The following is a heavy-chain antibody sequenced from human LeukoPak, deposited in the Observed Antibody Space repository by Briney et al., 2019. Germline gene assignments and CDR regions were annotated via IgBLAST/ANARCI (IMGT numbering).Heavy chain of an antibody. CDR1: GFTFDDYA. V-gene: IGHV3-9*01. D-gene: IGHD3-10*01. J-gene: IGHJ4*02. CDR3: AKDIVLLWFGELPGGFDY. CDR2: ISWNSGSI. Sequence: PGRSLRLSCAASGFTFDDYAMHWVRQAPGKGLEWVSGISWNSGSIGYADSVKGRFTISRDNAKNSLYLQMNSLRAEDTALYYCAKDIVLLWFGELPGGFDYWGQGTLVTVSS.